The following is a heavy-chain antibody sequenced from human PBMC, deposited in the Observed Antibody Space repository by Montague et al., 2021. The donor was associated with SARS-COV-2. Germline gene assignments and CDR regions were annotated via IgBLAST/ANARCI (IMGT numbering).Heavy chain of an antibody. V-gene: IGHV4-59*08. CDR1: GDSISNYS. D-gene: IGHD4-11*01. CDR2: IYYNGST. CDR3: ARHLRVTTVTSHMYHYAMDV. J-gene: IGHJ6*02. Sequence: SETLSLTCSVSGDSISNYSWSWIRQSPGKGLEWIGYIYYNGSTNYNPSLTSRATISVDTSKNQVSLKLTSVTAADTAVYYCARHLRVTTVTSHMYHYAMDVWGQGTTVTVSS.